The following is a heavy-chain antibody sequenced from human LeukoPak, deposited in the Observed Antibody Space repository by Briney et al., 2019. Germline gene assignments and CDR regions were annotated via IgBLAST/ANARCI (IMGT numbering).Heavy chain of an antibody. J-gene: IGHJ4*02. CDR1: GGSISGSSYY. CDR2: IHYSGNT. V-gene: IGHV4-39*01. CDR3: ARRGAGGYFDY. D-gene: IGHD3-16*01. Sequence: SETLSLTCSVSGGSISGSSYYWGWIRQPPAKGLEWIGSIHYSGNTYSNPSLRSRVTISVDTSKNQFSLKLNSVTAADTAVYYCARRGAGGYFDYWGQGTLVTVSS.